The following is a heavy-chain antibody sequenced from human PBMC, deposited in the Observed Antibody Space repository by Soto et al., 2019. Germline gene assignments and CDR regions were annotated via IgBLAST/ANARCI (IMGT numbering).Heavy chain of an antibody. CDR2: VYHTGAT. D-gene: IGHD3-3*01. CDR3: ATHYDFWSDYYTWGLGWFDL. V-gene: IGHV4-39*01. J-gene: IGHJ5*02. Sequence: SETLSLTCTVSSGSINMRNFYWGWIRQAPGKGLQWIGSVYHTGATYHNPSLKSRVTISVDTSKNQFSLKLRSVTASDTAVYYCATHYDFWSDYYTWGLGWFDLWGQGTLVTVSS. CDR1: SGSINMRNFY.